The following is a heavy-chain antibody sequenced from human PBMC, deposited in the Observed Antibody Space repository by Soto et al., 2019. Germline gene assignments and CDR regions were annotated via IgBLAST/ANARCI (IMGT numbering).Heavy chain of an antibody. CDR1: GGSFSSDSFI. D-gene: IGHD1-26*01. V-gene: IGHV4-31*03. Sequence: TLSLTCSGSGGSFSSDSFIWSWARQFPGKGLEWIGYINYSGTTYYNPSLRSRITMSVDTSKNQFSLNLSSVTAADTAVYYCARDHKWDGMDVWGQGTTVTVSS. CDR3: ARDHKWDGMDV. CDR2: INYSGTT. J-gene: IGHJ6*02.